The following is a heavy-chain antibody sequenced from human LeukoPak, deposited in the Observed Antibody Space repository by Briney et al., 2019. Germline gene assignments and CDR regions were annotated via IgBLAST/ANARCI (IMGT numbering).Heavy chain of an antibody. V-gene: IGHV4-39*07. D-gene: IGHD2-21*02. J-gene: IGHJ4*02. Sequence: PSETLSLTCTVSGVSISSSSYYWGWIRQPPGKGLEWIGNFYYSGSTNYNPSLKSRVTISVDTSKNQFSLKLSSVTAADTAVYYCARAVVLAYCGGDCYSREDYWGQGTLVTVSS. CDR3: ARAVVLAYCGGDCYSREDY. CDR1: GVSISSSSYY. CDR2: FYYSGST.